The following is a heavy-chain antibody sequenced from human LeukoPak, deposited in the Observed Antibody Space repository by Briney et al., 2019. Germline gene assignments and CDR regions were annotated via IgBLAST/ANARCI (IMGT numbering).Heavy chain of an antibody. D-gene: IGHD2/OR15-2a*01. CDR1: GASISKSY. Sequence: PSETLSHTCTVSGASISKSYWSWIRQPPGKELEWIGCTFNSGSTRYNPSLGSRVTISDDTSRNQFSLRLTSVTAADTATYYCSRASPGAIYYYGMDVWGQGTTVTVSS. J-gene: IGHJ6*02. CDR3: SRASPGAIYYYGMDV. V-gene: IGHV4-59*01. CDR2: TFNSGST.